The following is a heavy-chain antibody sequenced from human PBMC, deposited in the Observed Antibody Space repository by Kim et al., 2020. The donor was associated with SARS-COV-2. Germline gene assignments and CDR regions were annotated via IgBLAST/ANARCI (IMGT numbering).Heavy chain of an antibody. Sequence: SETLSLTCTVSGYSISSGYYWGWIRQPPGKGLEWIGSIYHSGSTYYNPSLKSQVTISVDTSKNQFSLKLSSVTAADTAVYYCARSQYCSSTSCPEYFKHWGQGTLVTVSS. CDR1: GYSISSGYY. J-gene: IGHJ1*01. CDR3: ARSQYCSSTSCPEYFKH. D-gene: IGHD2-2*01. CDR2: IYHSGST. V-gene: IGHV4-38-2*02.